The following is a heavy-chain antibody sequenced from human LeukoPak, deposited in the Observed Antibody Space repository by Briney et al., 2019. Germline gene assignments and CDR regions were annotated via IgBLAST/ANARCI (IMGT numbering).Heavy chain of an antibody. CDR2: ISSSGSTI. J-gene: IGHJ3*02. CDR3: AREYYYDSSGGAFDI. CDR1: GFTFSSYE. Sequence: GGSLRLSCAASGFTFSSYEMNWVRQAPGKGLEWVSYISSSGSTIYYADSVKGRFTISRVNAKNSLYLQMNSLRAEDTAVYYCAREYYYDSSGGAFDIWGQGTMVTVSS. D-gene: IGHD3-22*01. V-gene: IGHV3-48*03.